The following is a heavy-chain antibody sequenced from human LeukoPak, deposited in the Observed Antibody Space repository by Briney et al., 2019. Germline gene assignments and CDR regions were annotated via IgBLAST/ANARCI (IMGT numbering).Heavy chain of an antibody. CDR1: GYTFTGYY. J-gene: IGHJ4*02. Sequence: GASAKVSCKASGYTFTGYYMHWVRQVPGQGLEWMGWINPNSGGTNYAQKFQGRVTMTRDTSISTAYMELSRLRSDDTAVYYCAREGGLDCSGGSCYRFDYWGQGTLVTVSS. D-gene: IGHD2-15*01. CDR2: INPNSGGT. CDR3: AREGGLDCSGGSCYRFDY. V-gene: IGHV1-2*02.